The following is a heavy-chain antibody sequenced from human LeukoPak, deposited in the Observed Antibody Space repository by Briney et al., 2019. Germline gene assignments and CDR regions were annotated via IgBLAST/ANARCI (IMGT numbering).Heavy chain of an antibody. CDR2: MGPNSGDT. CDR3: ARGPPNWGYDY. D-gene: IGHD7-27*01. J-gene: IGHJ4*02. V-gene: IGHV1-8*01. Sequence: ASVKVSCKASGYTFTSYDFNWVRQATGQRPEWMGWMGPNSGDTGYAQKFQDRVTMTRNTSISTAYMELSSLRSDDTAVYYCARGPPNWGYDYWGPGTLVTVSS. CDR1: GYTFTSYD.